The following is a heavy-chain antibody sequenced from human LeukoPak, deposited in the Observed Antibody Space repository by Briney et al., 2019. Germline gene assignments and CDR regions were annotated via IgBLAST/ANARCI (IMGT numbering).Heavy chain of an antibody. CDR3: ARDSGWYWYDY. D-gene: IGHD6-19*01. Sequence: SETLSLTCTVSGGSFSSYYYNWIRQSAGKRLEWIGRIYTTGSTNYSPSVKSRVTMSVDTSKNQLSLRLSSVTAADTAVYYCARDSGWYWYDYWGQGTLVTVSS. CDR2: IYTTGST. CDR1: GGSFSSYY. V-gene: IGHV4-4*07. J-gene: IGHJ4*02.